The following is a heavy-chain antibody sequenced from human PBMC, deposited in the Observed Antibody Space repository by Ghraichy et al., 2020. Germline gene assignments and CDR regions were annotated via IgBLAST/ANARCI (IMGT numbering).Heavy chain of an antibody. J-gene: IGHJ6*02. D-gene: IGHD3-3*01. Sequence: GESLNISCAASGFTFSSYAMHWVRQAPGKGLEWVAVISYDGSNKYYADSVKGRFTISRDNSKNTLYLQMNSLRAEDTAVYYCARDRAIFGVVISDLGGGEDGPPTYGMDVWGQGTTVTVSS. CDR2: ISYDGSNK. V-gene: IGHV3-30-3*01. CDR1: GFTFSSYA. CDR3: ARDRAIFGVVISDLGGGEDGPPTYGMDV.